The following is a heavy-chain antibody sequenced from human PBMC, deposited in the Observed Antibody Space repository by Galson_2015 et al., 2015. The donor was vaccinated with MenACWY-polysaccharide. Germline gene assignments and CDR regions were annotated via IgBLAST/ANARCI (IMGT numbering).Heavy chain of an antibody. V-gene: IGHV3-7*01. Sequence: SLRLSCAVSGFTFNNYWMTWVRQAPGKGLEWVANIKKDGSEKYYVDSVKGRFTISRDNAENSLYLQMSSLSAEDTAIYYCAREPPVKTGDAFDSWSQGTMVTVSS. CDR2: IKKDGSEK. CDR3: AREPPVKTGDAFDS. CDR1: GFTFNNYW. J-gene: IGHJ3*02. D-gene: IGHD1-1*01.